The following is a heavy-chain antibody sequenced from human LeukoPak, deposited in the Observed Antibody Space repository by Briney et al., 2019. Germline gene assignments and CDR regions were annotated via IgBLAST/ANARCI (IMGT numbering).Heavy chain of an antibody. J-gene: IGHJ4*02. CDR2: VNTDESRT. Sequence: PGGSLRLSCAASGFTFSSYWMSWVRQAPGKGLVWVSRVNTDESRTNYADSVKGRFTISRDNAKNTVYLQMNSLRAEDTAVYYCARGASGSYYVDYWGQGILVTVSS. CDR3: ARGASGSYYVDY. V-gene: IGHV3-74*01. CDR1: GFTFSSYW. D-gene: IGHD1-26*01.